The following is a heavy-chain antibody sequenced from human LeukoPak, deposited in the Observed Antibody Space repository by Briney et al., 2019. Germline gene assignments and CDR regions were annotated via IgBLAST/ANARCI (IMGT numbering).Heavy chain of an antibody. V-gene: IGHV3-74*01. CDR3: ARDGTRITMVRGVISWFDP. J-gene: IGHJ5*02. CDR2: INSDGSST. D-gene: IGHD3-10*01. Sequence: GGSLRLSCAASGFTFSTYWMHWVCQDPGKGLVWVSRINSDGSSTSYADSVKGRFTISRDNAKNTLYLQMNSLRAEDTAVYYCARDGTRITMVRGVISWFDPWGQGTLVTVSS. CDR1: GFTFSTYW.